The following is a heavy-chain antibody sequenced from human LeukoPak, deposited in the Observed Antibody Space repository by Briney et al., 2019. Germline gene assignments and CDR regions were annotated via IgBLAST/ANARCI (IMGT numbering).Heavy chain of an antibody. V-gene: IGHV3-48*03. Sequence: GGSLRLSCAASGFTFSSYEMNWVRQAPGKGLEWVSYISTSGSPIYYADSVKGQFTISRDNAKNSLYLQMNSLRAEDTAVYYCARVHSGGWWFFDYWGQGTLVTVSS. CDR2: ISTSGSPI. J-gene: IGHJ4*02. CDR1: GFTFSSYE. D-gene: IGHD6-19*01. CDR3: ARVHSGGWWFFDY.